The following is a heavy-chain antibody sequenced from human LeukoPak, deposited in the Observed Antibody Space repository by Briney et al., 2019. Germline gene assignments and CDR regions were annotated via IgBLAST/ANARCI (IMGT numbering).Heavy chain of an antibody. D-gene: IGHD3-3*01. CDR2: ISGSSSTI. J-gene: IGHJ4*02. Sequence: GGPLRLSCAASGFIFSNYNHNWVRQAPGKGLEWVAHISGSSSTIFYANSVRGRFTVSRDYAKNSSYLQMNSLRDDDTAVYYCARENGKDYDFWSRAFSHWGQGALVFVSS. CDR3: ARENGKDYDFWSRAFSH. CDR1: GFIFSNYN. V-gene: IGHV3-48*02.